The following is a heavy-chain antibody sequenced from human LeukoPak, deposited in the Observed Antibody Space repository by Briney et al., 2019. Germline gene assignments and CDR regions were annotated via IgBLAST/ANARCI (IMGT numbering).Heavy chain of an antibody. CDR3: ARDSGRGFDYFDY. D-gene: IGHD3-10*01. V-gene: IGHV4-34*01. CDR2: INHSAST. J-gene: IGHJ4*02. CDR1: GGSLSGYY. Sequence: SETLSLTCAVYGGSLSGYYWSWIRQSPGKGLEWIGEINHSASTNQNPSLKSRVSISVDTSKNQFSLRLSSVTAADTAVYYCARDSGRGFDYFDYWGQGTLVTVSS.